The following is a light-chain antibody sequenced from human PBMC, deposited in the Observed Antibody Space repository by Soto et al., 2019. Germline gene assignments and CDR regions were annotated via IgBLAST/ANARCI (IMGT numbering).Light chain of an antibody. Sequence: IQMTQSPSSLSASIGARVTITCRASHDVSTFLNWYQQKPGKAPKLLIYAASSLQTGVPSTFSGSGSGTDFTLTISSLQREDIATYFCQQSFNSPTFGQGTKLEIK. CDR3: QQSFNSPT. CDR2: AAS. CDR1: HDVSTF. J-gene: IGKJ2*01. V-gene: IGKV1-39*01.